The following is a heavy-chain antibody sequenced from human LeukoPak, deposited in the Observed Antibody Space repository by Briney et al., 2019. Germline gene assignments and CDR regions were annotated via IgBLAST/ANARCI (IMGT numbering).Heavy chain of an antibody. D-gene: IGHD6-13*01. Sequence: GGSLRLSCAASGFTFRNYVIHWVRQAPGKGLEWVAVTSSDLNVKLYADSVKGRFTISRDNSRSTLYLQMNSLRPEDTAIYYCARDGLRYSSSWYYFDYWGQGTLVTVSS. CDR1: GFTFRNYV. CDR2: TSSDLNVK. CDR3: ARDGLRYSSSWYYFDY. V-gene: IGHV3-30-3*01. J-gene: IGHJ4*02.